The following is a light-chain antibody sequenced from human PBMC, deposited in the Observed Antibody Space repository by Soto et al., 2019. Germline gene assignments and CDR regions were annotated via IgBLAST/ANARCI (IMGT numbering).Light chain of an antibody. CDR1: HSVSSSY. J-gene: IGKJ1*01. Sequence: EIVLTQSPGTLSLSPGERATLSCRASHSVSSSYLVRNQQKPGQPPRLLIYGASTRATSIPDRFSGSGSGKEFTLTICSLEPKDFAVYYCQQYGSSPRTFGQGTKV. V-gene: IGKV3-20*01. CDR2: GAS. CDR3: QQYGSSPRT.